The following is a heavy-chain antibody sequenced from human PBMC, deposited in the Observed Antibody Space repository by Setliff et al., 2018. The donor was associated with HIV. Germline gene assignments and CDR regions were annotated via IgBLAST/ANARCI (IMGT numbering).Heavy chain of an antibody. CDR2: IYYSGST. CDR3: ARARGGYCSSTSCTWNWFDP. D-gene: IGHD2-2*01. CDR1: GGSISSHY. V-gene: IGHV4-59*11. J-gene: IGHJ5*02. Sequence: SETLSLTCTVSGGSISSHYWSWIRQPPGKGLEWIGSIYYSGSTNYNPSLKGRVTISVDTSKNQFSLKLSSVTAADTAVYYCARARGGYCSSTSCTWNWFDPWGQGTLVTVSS.